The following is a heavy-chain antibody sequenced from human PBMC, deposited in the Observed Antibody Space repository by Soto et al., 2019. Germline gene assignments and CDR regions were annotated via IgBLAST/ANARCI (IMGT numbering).Heavy chain of an antibody. J-gene: IGHJ4*02. CDR3: ARAHYYDNNGPPQV. CDR2: ISSSGSPI. D-gene: IGHD3-22*01. CDR1: GFTVGTFG. Sequence: ALRLSCVASGFTVGTFGMNLVRQAPGKGLEWVSYISSSGSPIYYAESVKGRFTISRDNAKNSLFLQMDSLRDEDTAVYYCARAHYYDNNGPPQVGGEGTLVTVSS. V-gene: IGHV3-48*03.